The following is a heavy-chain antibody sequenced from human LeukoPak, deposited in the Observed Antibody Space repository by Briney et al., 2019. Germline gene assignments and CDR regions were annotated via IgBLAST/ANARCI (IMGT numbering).Heavy chain of an antibody. D-gene: IGHD3-16*01. CDR3: AREGASKISHAFDI. CDR1: GFPFSTYW. CDR2: IIQDGKEK. Sequence: PGESLRLACAVSGFPFSTYWMTWVRQAPGNGLEWVANIIQDGKEKFYVGSVKGRFTISRDNAKNSLYLQMNSLRAEDTAVYYCAREGASKISHAFDIWGQGTMVTVSS. J-gene: IGHJ3*02. V-gene: IGHV3-7*01.